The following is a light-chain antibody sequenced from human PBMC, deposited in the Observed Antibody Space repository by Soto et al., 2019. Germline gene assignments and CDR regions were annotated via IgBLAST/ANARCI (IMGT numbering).Light chain of an antibody. CDR1: SGHSTYI. Sequence: QSVLTQSSSASASLGSSVKLTCTLSSGHSTYIIAWHQQQPGKAPRYLMKLEGSGSYNKGSEVPDRFSGSSSGADRYLTISNLQFEDEADYYCETWDGNTRVFGGGTELAV. CDR3: ETWDGNTRV. V-gene: IGLV4-60*02. J-gene: IGLJ3*02. CDR2: LEGSGSY.